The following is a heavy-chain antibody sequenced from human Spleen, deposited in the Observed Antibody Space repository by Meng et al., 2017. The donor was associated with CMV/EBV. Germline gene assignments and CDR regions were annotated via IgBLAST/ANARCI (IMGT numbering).Heavy chain of an antibody. J-gene: IGHJ4*02. Sequence: SIRSSTYSWGWIRQPPGKGLEWIGSIFYSGSTYYNPSLKSRVTISVDTSKNQFSLNLRSVTAADTAVYYCARHRWYSSSSGPSWVDFWGQGSLVTVSS. D-gene: IGHD6-6*01. CDR3: ARHRWYSSSSGPSWVDF. CDR2: IFYSGST. CDR1: SIRSSTYS. V-gene: IGHV4-39*01.